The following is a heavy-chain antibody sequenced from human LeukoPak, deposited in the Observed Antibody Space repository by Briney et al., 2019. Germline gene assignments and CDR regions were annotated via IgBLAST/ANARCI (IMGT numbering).Heavy chain of an antibody. D-gene: IGHD3-22*01. J-gene: IGHJ4*02. V-gene: IGHV3-21*01. CDR3: AKDANYYDSSGYSLLLRY. Sequence: PGGSLRLSCAASGFTFSSYSMNWVRQAPGKGLEWVSSISSSSSYIYYADSVKGRFTISRDNAKNSLYLQMNSLRAEDTAVYYCAKDANYYDSSGYSLLLRYWGQGTLVTVSS. CDR2: ISSSSSYI. CDR1: GFTFSSYS.